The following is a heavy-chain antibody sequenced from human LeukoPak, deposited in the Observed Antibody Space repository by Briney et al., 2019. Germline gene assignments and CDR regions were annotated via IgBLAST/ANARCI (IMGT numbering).Heavy chain of an antibody. V-gene: IGHV1-2*02. D-gene: IGHD6-6*01. CDR2: INPNSGGT. CDR3: ARVKGEYSSSSGAFDI. CDR1: GYTFSGCY. J-gene: IGHJ3*02. Sequence: ASVKVSCKASGYTFSGCYMHWVRQAPGQGLEWMGWINPNSGGTNYQGRVTMTRDTSISTAYMELSRLTSDDTAVFYCARVKGEYSSSSGAFDIWGQGTMVTVSS.